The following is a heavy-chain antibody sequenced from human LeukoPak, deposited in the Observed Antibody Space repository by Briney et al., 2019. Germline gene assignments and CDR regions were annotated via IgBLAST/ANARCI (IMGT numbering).Heavy chain of an antibody. CDR2: INHSGST. CDR3: ARLSSGWTNYYFDY. D-gene: IGHD6-19*01. J-gene: IGHJ4*02. CDR1: GGSFSGYY. V-gene: IGHV4-34*01. Sequence: SETLSLTCAVYGGSFSGYYWSCIRQPPGKGLEGIGEINHSGSTNYNPSLKSRVTISVDTSKNQFSLKLSSVTAADTAVYYCARLSSGWTNYYFDYWGQGTLVTVSS.